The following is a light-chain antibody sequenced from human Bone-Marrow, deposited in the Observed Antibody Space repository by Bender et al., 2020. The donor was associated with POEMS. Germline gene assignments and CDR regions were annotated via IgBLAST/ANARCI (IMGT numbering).Light chain of an antibody. CDR2: DDS. CDR1: DIGRKS. V-gene: IGLV3-21*02. Sequence: ARLTCGGNDIGRKSVHWYQQMPDQAPVLVVYDDSDRPSGIPERFSGSKSENTATLTISRVEAGDEADYYCQVWHTGSDHVFGPGTKVTVL. J-gene: IGLJ1*01. CDR3: QVWHTGSDHV.